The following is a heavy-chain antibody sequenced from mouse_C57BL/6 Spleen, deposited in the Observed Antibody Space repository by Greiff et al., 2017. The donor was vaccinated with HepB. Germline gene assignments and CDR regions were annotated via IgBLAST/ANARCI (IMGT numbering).Heavy chain of an antibody. CDR2: IYPGSGST. CDR3: ARGGQLRLPSYYYAMDY. CDR1: GYTFTSYW. J-gene: IGHJ4*01. D-gene: IGHD3-2*02. V-gene: IGHV1-55*01. Sequence: QVQLQQPGAELVKPGASVKMSCKASGYTFTSYWITWVKQRPGQGLEWIGDIYPGSGSTNYNEKFKSKATLTVDTSSSTAYMQLSSLTSEDSAVYYCARGGQLRLPSYYYAMDYWGQGTSVTVAS.